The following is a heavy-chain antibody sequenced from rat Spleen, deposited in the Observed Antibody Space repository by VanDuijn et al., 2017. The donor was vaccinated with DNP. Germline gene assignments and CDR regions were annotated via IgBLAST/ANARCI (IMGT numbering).Heavy chain of an antibody. CDR2: ISTGGGNI. Sequence: EVQLVESGGGLVQPGRSMKLSCVASGFTFSDYYMAWVRQAPTRGLEWVASISTGGGNIDSRDSVKGRFTISRDNTKSTLYLQMDSLRSEDTATYYCARRGYNSGYGGWFAYWGQGTPVTVSS. CDR1: GFTFSDYY. V-gene: IGHV5-25*01. D-gene: IGHD4-3*01. CDR3: ARRGYNSGYGGWFAY. J-gene: IGHJ3*01.